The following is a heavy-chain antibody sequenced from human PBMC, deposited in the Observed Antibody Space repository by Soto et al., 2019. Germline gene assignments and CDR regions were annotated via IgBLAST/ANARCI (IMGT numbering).Heavy chain of an antibody. J-gene: IGHJ6*02. CDR3: ANATGAVAGTLSARYYYGLDS. V-gene: IGHV3-23*01. CDR2: IRGSGDST. Sequence: EVQLSESGGGLVQPGGSLRLSCAASGFTFSSYPMSWVRQAPGKGLECVSAIRGSGDSTYYADPVKGRLTISRDNSKNSLDLQMNVLRVAATALYYCANATGAVAGTLSARYYYGLDSWGQGTAVSGSS. D-gene: IGHD6-19*01. CDR1: GFTFSSYP.